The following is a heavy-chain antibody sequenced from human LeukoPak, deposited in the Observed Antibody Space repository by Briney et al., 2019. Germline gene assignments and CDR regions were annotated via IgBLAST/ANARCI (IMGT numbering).Heavy chain of an antibody. CDR1: GGSISSGSYY. J-gene: IGHJ3*02. CDR3: ARLASRIGAYAFDI. D-gene: IGHD5-12*01. Sequence: PSETLSLTCTVSGGSISSGSYYWSRIRQPAGKGLEWIGRIYTSGSTNYNPSLKSRVTISVDTSKNQFSLKLSSVTAADTAVYYCARLASRIGAYAFDIWGQGTMVTVSS. V-gene: IGHV4-61*02. CDR2: IYTSGST.